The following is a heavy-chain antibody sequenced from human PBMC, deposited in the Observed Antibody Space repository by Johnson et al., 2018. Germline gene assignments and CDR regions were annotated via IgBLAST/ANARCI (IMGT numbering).Heavy chain of an antibody. CDR2: SSGSGGST. Sequence: VQLVQSGGGLVQPGGSLRLSCAASGFTFSSYAMAWVRQAPGKGLAWVSVSSGSGGSTYYADSVKGRFPLSRDNSKNTLDLQMNSRRAEDTAVYYCARDHSGSYYEYCQHWGQGTLVTVSS. J-gene: IGHJ1*01. CDR1: GFTFSSYA. V-gene: IGHV3-23*04. D-gene: IGHD1-26*01. CDR3: ARDHSGSYYEYCQH.